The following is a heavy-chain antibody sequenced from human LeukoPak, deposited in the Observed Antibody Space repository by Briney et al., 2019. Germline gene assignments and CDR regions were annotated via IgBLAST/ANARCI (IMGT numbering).Heavy chain of an antibody. J-gene: IGHJ6*03. CDR2: INWNGGST. CDR1: GFTFDDYG. CDR3: ARDGSLELRYMDV. D-gene: IGHD1-7*01. Sequence: PGGSLRLSCAASGFTFDDYGMSWVRQAPGKGLEWVTGINWNGGSTGYADSVKGRFTISRDNAKNSLYLQMNSLRAEDTALYYCARDGSLELRYMDVWGKGTTVTVSS. V-gene: IGHV3-20*04.